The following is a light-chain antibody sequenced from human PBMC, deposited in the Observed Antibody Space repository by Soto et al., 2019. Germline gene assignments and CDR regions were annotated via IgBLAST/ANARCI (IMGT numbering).Light chain of an antibody. CDR3: QQYNSIPPT. CDR1: QDIGNY. Sequence: DIQMTQSPSSLSASVGDRVTITCQASQDIGNYLNWYQQKPGKAPKLLIYDASNLETGVPSRFRGSGSGTDFTFTISSLQPEDIATYSCQQYNSIPPTFGGGTKVEIK. V-gene: IGKV1-33*01. J-gene: IGKJ4*01. CDR2: DAS.